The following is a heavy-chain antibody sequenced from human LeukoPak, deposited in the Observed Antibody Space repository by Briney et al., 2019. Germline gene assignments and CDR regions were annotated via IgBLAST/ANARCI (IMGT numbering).Heavy chain of an antibody. Sequence: GGSLRLSCAASGFTFSTHWMHWDRQAAGKGLVWVSRINSDGCNTSYADSVKGRFTISRNNAKNTLYLQMNSLRAEDTAVYYCARDIVEDDAFDIWGQGTMVTVSS. CDR2: INSDGCNT. CDR3: ARDIVEDDAFDI. V-gene: IGHV3-74*01. J-gene: IGHJ3*02. CDR1: GFTFSTHW. D-gene: IGHD3-22*01.